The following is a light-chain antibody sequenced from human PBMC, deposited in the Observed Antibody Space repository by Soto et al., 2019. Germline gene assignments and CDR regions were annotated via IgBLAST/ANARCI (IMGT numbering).Light chain of an antibody. V-gene: IGKV3D-20*01. CDR1: ESVSSNQ. CDR3: QQYGSSPIT. CDR2: DAS. Sequence: VVLTQSPAILSLSPGERAALSCGASESVSSNQLAWYQQKPGLAPRLLIYDASSRASGIPERFSGSGSGTGFSLTISSLEPEDSAVYYCQQYGSSPITFGQGTRLEIK. J-gene: IGKJ5*01.